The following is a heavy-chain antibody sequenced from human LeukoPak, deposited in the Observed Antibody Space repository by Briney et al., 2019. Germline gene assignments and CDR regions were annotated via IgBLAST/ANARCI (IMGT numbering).Heavy chain of an antibody. V-gene: IGHV4-30-4*01. CDR1: GGSIASDNYY. J-gene: IGHJ6*03. CDR2: IYYSGST. Sequence: SETLSLTCTVSGGSIASDNYYWSWIRQPPGKGLEWIGYIYYSGSTYYSPSLKSRVTISVDMSKNHFSLKLSSVTAADTAVDYCARLRRGTIFGVVIVRYYYYMDVWGKGNTVTVSS. D-gene: IGHD3-3*01. CDR3: ARLRRGTIFGVVIVRYYYYMDV.